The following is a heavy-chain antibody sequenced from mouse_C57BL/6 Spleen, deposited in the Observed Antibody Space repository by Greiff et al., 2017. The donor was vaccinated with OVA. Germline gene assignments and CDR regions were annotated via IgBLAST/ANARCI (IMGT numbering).Heavy chain of an antibody. J-gene: IGHJ3*01. V-gene: IGHV6-3*01. CDR3: TKGSRFAY. CDR1: GFTFSNYW. Sequence: EVMLVESGGGLVQPGGSMKLSCVASGFTFSNYWMNWVRQSPEQGLEWVAQIRLKSDNYATHYAESVKGRFTISRDDSKSSVYLQMNNLRAEDTGIYYCTKGSRFAYWGQGTLVTVSA. CDR2: IRLKSDNYAT.